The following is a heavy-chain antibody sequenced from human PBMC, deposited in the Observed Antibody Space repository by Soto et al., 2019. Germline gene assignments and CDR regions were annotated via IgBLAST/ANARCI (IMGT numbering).Heavy chain of an antibody. Sequence: PSGTLSLTCAVYGGSFSGYYWSWIRQPPGKGLEWIGEINHSGSTNYNPSLKSRVTISVDTSKNQFSLKLSSVTAADTAVYYCASCSLYGMDVRGQGTTVIVSS. V-gene: IGHV4-34*01. CDR2: INHSGST. CDR1: GGSFSGYY. CDR3: ASCSLYGMDV. D-gene: IGHD3-10*02. J-gene: IGHJ6*02.